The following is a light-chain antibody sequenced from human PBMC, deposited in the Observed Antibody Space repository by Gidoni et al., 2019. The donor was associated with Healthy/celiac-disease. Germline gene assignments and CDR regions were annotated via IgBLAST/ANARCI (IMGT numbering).Light chain of an antibody. CDR2: APS. CDR3: QKYNSAKWT. V-gene: IGKV1-27*01. Sequence: DSELIHSPSSLSASVGDRDTITCRASQGISNYLAWYQQKPGKVAKLLIYAPSTLQAGVPSRFSGSGSGTDFTITISSLQPEDVATYYCQKYNSAKWTFGQGTKVEIK. J-gene: IGKJ1*01. CDR1: QGISNY.